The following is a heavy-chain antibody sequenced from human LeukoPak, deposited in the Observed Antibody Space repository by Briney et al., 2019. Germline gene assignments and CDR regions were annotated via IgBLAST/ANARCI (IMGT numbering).Heavy chain of an antibody. J-gene: IGHJ4*02. Sequence: SETLSLTCTVSGASISSSNWWTWVRQPPGEALEWIGEIYHAGSTKYNPSLKSRLTISVDKSNNSFSLSLTSVTAADTAFYYCARAAAVTGQFEFWGQGTLVTVSS. CDR3: ARAAAVTGQFEF. D-gene: IGHD6-19*01. CDR1: GASISSSNW. CDR2: IYHAGST. V-gene: IGHV4-4*02.